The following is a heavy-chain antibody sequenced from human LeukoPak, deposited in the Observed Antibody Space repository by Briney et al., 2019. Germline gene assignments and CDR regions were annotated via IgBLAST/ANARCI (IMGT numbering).Heavy chain of an antibody. CDR1: GFTFSSYA. D-gene: IGHD3-16*01. J-gene: IGHJ3*02. V-gene: IGHV3-48*01. CDR3: AGDPGGTDAFDI. CDR2: ISSSSSTI. Sequence: PGVSLRLSCAASGFTFSSYAMSWVRQAPGKGLEWVSAISSSSSTIYYADSVKGRFTISRDNAKNSLYLQMNSLRAEDTAVYYCAGDPGGTDAFDIWGQGTMVTVSS.